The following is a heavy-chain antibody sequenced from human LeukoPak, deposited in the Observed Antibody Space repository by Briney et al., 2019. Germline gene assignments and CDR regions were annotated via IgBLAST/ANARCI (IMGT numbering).Heavy chain of an antibody. J-gene: IGHJ4*02. Sequence: PVGSLRLSCAASGFTFSSYAMSWVRQAPGKGLEWVSAISGSGSSTYYADSVKGRFTISGDNSKNTLYLQNNSLRAEDTAVYYCAKGTVGDCSSTSCYPDYWGQGTLVTVSS. V-gene: IGHV3-23*01. CDR2: ISGSGSST. CDR1: GFTFSSYA. CDR3: AKGTVGDCSSTSCYPDY. D-gene: IGHD2-2*01.